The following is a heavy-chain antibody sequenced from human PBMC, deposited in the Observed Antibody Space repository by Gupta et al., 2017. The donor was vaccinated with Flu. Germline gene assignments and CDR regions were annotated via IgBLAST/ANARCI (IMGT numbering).Heavy chain of an antibody. V-gene: IGHV3-30*03. Sequence: QVQLVESGGGVVQPGRSLRLSCAASGCTFSSYGMHWVRQAPGKGLEWVAVISYDGSNKYYADSVKGRFTISRDNSKNTLYLQMNSLRAEDTAVYYCARVLVAYYYGMDVWGQGTTVTVSS. CDR1: GCTFSSYG. CDR3: ARVLVAYYYGMDV. D-gene: IGHD2-15*01. J-gene: IGHJ6*02. CDR2: ISYDGSNK.